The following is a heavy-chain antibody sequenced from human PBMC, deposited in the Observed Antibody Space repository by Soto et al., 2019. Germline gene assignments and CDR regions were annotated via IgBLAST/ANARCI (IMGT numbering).Heavy chain of an antibody. J-gene: IGHJ6*02. CDR3: ARDRYDILTGPNYYGMDV. D-gene: IGHD3-9*01. CDR1: GYTFTSYG. V-gene: IGHV1-18*01. CDR2: ISAYNGNT. Sequence: SVKVSCKASGYTFTSYGISWVRQAPGQGLEWMGWISAYNGNTNYAQKLQGRVTMTTDTSTSTAYMELRSLRSDDTAVYYCARDRYDILTGPNYYGMDVWGQGTTVTVSS.